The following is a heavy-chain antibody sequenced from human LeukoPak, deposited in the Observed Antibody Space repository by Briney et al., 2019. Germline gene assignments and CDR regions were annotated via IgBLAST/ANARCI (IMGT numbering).Heavy chain of an antibody. CDR2: IKQDGFEK. D-gene: IGHD6-19*01. CDR1: GFTFSNYW. V-gene: IGHV3-7*01. Sequence: GGSLRLSCAASGFTFSNYWMSWVRQAPGKGLEWVANIKQDGFEKYYVDSVKGRFTISRDNAKNSLYLQMNSLRAEDTAVYYCARRSQFPGIALAGTIMDAFDIWGQGTMVTVSS. CDR3: ARRSQFPGIALAGTIMDAFDI. J-gene: IGHJ3*02.